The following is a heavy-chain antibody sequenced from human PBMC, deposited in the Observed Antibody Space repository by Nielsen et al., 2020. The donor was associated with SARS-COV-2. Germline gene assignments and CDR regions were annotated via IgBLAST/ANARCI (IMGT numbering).Heavy chain of an antibody. Sequence: ASVKVSCKASGGTFSSYAISWVRQAPGQGLEWMGGIIPIFGTANYAQKFQGRVTITADKSTSTAYMELSSLRSEDTAVYYCARGGDIVLMVYAINDAFDIWGQGTMVTVSS. CDR2: IIPIFGTA. V-gene: IGHV1-69*06. D-gene: IGHD2-8*01. CDR3: ARGGDIVLMVYAINDAFDI. J-gene: IGHJ3*02. CDR1: GGTFSSYA.